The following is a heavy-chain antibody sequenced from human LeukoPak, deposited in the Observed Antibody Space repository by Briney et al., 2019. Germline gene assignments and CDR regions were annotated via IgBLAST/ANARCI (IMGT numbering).Heavy chain of an antibody. D-gene: IGHD6-13*01. J-gene: IGHJ4*02. Sequence: PGGSLRLSCAASGFTFDDYAMHWVRQAPGKGLEWVSGISWNSGSIGYADSVKGRFTISRDNAKNSLYLQMNSLRAEDTALYYCAKGATGYSSSPGGYFDYWGQGTLVTVSS. CDR2: ISWNSGSI. CDR3: AKGATGYSSSPGGYFDY. V-gene: IGHV3-9*01. CDR1: GFTFDDYA.